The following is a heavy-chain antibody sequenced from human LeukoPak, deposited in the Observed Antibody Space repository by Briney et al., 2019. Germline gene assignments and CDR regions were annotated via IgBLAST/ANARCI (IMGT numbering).Heavy chain of an antibody. Sequence: PGGSLRLSCAASGFTFSSYEMNCVRQAPRKGLEWVSSISSSSRYIYYTDSVKGRFTISRDNAKNSLYLQMNSLRAEDTAVYYCARDLSVGSKPDLGFDYWGQGTLVTVSS. V-gene: IGHV3-21*01. CDR3: ARDLSVGSKPDLGFDY. D-gene: IGHD1-26*01. CDR2: ISSSSRYI. J-gene: IGHJ4*02. CDR1: GFTFSSYE.